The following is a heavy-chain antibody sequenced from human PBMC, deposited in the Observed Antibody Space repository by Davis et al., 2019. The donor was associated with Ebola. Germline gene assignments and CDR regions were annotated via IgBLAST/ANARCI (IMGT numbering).Heavy chain of an antibody. CDR1: GFTFSSYG. D-gene: IGHD7-27*01. Sequence: PGGSLRLSCAASGFTFSSYGMHWVRQDPGKGLEWVAVISYDGSNKYYADSVKGRFTISRDNSKNTLYLQMNSLRAEDTAVYYCAKVGTDWYFDLWGRGTLVTVSS. CDR3: AKVGTDWYFDL. J-gene: IGHJ2*01. V-gene: IGHV3-30*18. CDR2: ISYDGSNK.